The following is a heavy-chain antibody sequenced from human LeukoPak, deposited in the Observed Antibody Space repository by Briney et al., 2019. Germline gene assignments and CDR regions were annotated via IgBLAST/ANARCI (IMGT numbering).Heavy chain of an antibody. Sequence: PSETLSLTCAVSGGSISSGGYSWSWIRQPPGKGLEWIGYIYHSGSTYYNPSLKSRVTISVDTSKNQFSLKLSSVTAADTAVYYCASLRRGSAYYGMDVWGQGTTVTVSS. J-gene: IGHJ6*02. CDR1: GGSISSGGYS. CDR2: IYHSGST. CDR3: ASLRRGSAYYGMDV. V-gene: IGHV4-30-2*01.